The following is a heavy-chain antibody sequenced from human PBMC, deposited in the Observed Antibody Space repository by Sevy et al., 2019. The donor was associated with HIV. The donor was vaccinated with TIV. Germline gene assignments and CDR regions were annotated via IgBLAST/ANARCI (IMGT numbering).Heavy chain of an antibody. D-gene: IGHD3-16*02. CDR3: AKDIGVITFWGVIPYGMDV. J-gene: IGHJ6*02. CDR2: ISWNSGSL. V-gene: IGHV3-9*01. Sequence: GGSLRLSCAASGFTFDDYAMHWVRQAPGKGMEWVSGISWNSGSLGYACSVKGRFANSRDNAKNSPYLQMNSLRAEDTALYYWAKDIGVITFWGVIPYGMDVWGQGTTVTVSS. CDR1: GFTFDDYA.